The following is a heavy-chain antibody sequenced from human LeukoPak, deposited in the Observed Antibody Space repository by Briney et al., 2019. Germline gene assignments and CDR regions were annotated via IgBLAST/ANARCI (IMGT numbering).Heavy chain of an antibody. Sequence: GGSLRLSCAASGFTFSRLAMTWVRQAPGKGLEWVSTISASGPYYADAVRGRFTISRDNSRNTLSLQMDSLRAEDTAVYYCARTNGYSGYVSYDHWGQGTLVTVSS. D-gene: IGHD5-12*01. CDR3: ARTNGYSGYVSYDH. V-gene: IGHV3-23*01. CDR1: GFTFSRLA. CDR2: ISASGP. J-gene: IGHJ4*02.